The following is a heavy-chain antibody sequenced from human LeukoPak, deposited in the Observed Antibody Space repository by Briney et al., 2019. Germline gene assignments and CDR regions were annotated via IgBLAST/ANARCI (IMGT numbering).Heavy chain of an antibody. J-gene: IGHJ4*02. Sequence: GGSLRLSCAASGFTFSSYSMNWVRQAPGKGLEWVSSISSSSSYIYYADSVKGRFTISRDNAKNSLSLQMNSLRAEDTAVYYCARDYGGSSPFDYWGQGTLVTVSS. CDR3: ARDYGGSSPFDY. CDR2: ISSSSSYI. V-gene: IGHV3-21*01. CDR1: GFTFSSYS. D-gene: IGHD4-23*01.